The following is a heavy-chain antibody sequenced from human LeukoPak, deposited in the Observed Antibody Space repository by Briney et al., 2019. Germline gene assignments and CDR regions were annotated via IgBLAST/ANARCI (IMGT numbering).Heavy chain of an antibody. Sequence: SETLSLTCTVSGGSISSYYWSWIRQPPGKGLEWIAYISDIGSINYNPSLKSRVTISLDTSKNQFSLKLSSVTAADMAVYYCAGHHPRNTVDFWGQGTLVTVSS. J-gene: IGHJ4*02. CDR2: ISDIGSI. D-gene: IGHD2-8*02. CDR1: GGSISSYY. CDR3: AGHHPRNTVDF. V-gene: IGHV4-59*08.